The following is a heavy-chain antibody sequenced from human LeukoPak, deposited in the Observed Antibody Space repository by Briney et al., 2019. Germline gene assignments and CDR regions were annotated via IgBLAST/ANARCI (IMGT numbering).Heavy chain of an antibody. Sequence: SETLSLTCTVSGGSISSYYWSWIRQPPGKGLGWIGYIYYSGSTNYNPSLKSRVTISVDTSKNQFSLKLSSVTAADTAVYYCARAKGSYTHPRYYFDYWGQGTLVTVSS. CDR3: ARAKGSYTHPRYYFDY. D-gene: IGHD1-26*01. J-gene: IGHJ4*02. CDR1: GGSISSYY. CDR2: IYYSGST. V-gene: IGHV4-59*01.